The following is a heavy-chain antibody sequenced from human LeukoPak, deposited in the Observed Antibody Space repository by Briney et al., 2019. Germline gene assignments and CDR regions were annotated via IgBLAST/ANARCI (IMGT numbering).Heavy chain of an antibody. CDR3: AKISNPGAGHYYYMDV. J-gene: IGHJ6*03. CDR2: ISGSGGST. D-gene: IGHD7-27*01. CDR1: GLTFSSYD. Sequence: GGTLRLSCTASGLTFSSYDMSWVRQAPGKGLEWVSSISGSGGSTYYADSVKGRFTISTDNSTTTLYLHMNSMRVEDTAAYYCAKISNPGAGHYYYMDVWGKGTTVTISS. V-gene: IGHV3-23*01.